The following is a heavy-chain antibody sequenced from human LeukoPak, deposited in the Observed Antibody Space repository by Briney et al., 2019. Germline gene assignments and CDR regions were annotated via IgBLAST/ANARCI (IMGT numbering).Heavy chain of an antibody. V-gene: IGHV4-59*01. J-gene: IGHJ6*02. Sequence: SETLSLTCTVSGGSISSYYWCWIRQPPGKGLEWIGYIYYSGSTNYNPSLKSRVTISVDTSKNQFSLKLSSVTAADTAVYYCARVAADYYYYYGMDVWGQGTTVTVSS. CDR2: IYYSGST. CDR3: ARVAADYYYYYGMDV. CDR1: GGSISSYY. D-gene: IGHD4/OR15-4a*01.